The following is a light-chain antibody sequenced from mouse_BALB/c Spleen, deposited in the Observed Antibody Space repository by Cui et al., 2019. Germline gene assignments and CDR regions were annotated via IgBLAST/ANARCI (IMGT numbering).Light chain of an antibody. CDR1: QDINSY. V-gene: IGKV14-111*01. J-gene: IGKJ4*01. CDR3: LQYDEFPFT. Sequence: DIKMTQSPSCMYASLGERVTITCKASQDINSYLSWFQQKTGKSPKTLIYRANRLVDGVPSRFSGSGCGQDYSLTISSLEYEDMGIYYCLQYDEFPFTFGSGTKLEIK. CDR2: RAN.